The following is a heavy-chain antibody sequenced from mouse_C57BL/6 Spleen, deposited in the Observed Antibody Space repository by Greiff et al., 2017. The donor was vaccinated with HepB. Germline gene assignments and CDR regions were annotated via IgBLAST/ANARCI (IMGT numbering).Heavy chain of an antibody. D-gene: IGHD2-1*01. Sequence: VQLKESGPGLVKPSQSLSLTCSVSGYSFTSGDYWNWIRQRPGNKLEWVGNISYDGSNNYNPSLKNLISITRDTSKNKFYLKLNYVTTEDTATYYSARDEENGNYNFDYWGPGTTLTVSS. CDR1: GYSFTSGDY. V-gene: IGHV3-6*01. CDR2: ISYDGSN. CDR3: ARDEENGNYNFDY. J-gene: IGHJ2*01.